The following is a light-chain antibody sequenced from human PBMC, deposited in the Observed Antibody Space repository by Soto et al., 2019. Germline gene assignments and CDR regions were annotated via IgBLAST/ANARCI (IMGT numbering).Light chain of an antibody. Sequence: DIQMTQSPSSLSASVGVRVTITSRAIQGISNYLAWYHQKPEKVPNRLLYAASPLQSGVPSRFSGSESVTDFTLTISSLQPADVETCYCQKYNAAPFPFGPGTKVDIK. CDR2: AAS. CDR1: QGISNY. CDR3: QKYNAAPFP. J-gene: IGKJ3*01. V-gene: IGKV1-27*01.